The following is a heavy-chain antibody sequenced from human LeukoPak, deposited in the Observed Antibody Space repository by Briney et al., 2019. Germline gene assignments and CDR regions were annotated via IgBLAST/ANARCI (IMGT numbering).Heavy chain of an antibody. J-gene: IGHJ6*03. CDR1: GFTFSSYG. Sequence: PGRSLRLSCAASGFTFSSYGMHWVRQAPGKGLEWVAVISDDGGNKYYADSVKGRFTISRDNSKNTLYLQMNSLRAEDTAVYYCAKEGYSSSSGYYYMDVWGKGTTVTVSS. CDR3: AKEGYSSSSGYYYMDV. CDR2: ISDDGGNK. D-gene: IGHD6-6*01. V-gene: IGHV3-30*18.